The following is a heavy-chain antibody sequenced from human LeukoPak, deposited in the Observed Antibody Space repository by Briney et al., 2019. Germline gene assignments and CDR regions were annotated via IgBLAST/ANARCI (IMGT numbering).Heavy chain of an antibody. CDR3: ARDTAMVTPYYGVDV. Sequence: SETLSLTCAVYGGSFSGYYWSWIRQPPGKGLEWIGEINHSGSTNYNPSLKSRVTISVDTSKYQFSLKLSSVTAADTAVYYCARDTAMVTPYYGVDVWGQGTTVTVSS. V-gene: IGHV4-34*01. J-gene: IGHJ6*02. D-gene: IGHD5-18*01. CDR2: INHSGST. CDR1: GGSFSGYY.